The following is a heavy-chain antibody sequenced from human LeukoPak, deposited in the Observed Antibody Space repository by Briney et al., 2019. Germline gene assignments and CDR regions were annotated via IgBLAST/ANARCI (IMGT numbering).Heavy chain of an antibody. J-gene: IGHJ4*02. V-gene: IGHV3-23*01. CDR3: AKRAVGAAYYFDY. CDR1: GFAFGNYV. Sequence: GGSLILSCSASGFAFGNYVMSWVRQAPGKGLEWVSDISSSADNTHYADSVKGRFTITRDNSKNTLFLQMNSLRAEDTALYYCAKRAVGAAYYFDYWGQGSLVTVSS. CDR2: ISSSADNT. D-gene: IGHD2-15*01.